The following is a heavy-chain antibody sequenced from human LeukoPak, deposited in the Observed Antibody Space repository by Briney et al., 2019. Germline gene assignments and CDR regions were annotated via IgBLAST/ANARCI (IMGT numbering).Heavy chain of an antibody. V-gene: IGHV1-2*02. D-gene: IGHD1-26*01. CDR1: GYTLTGYY. CDR2: VNPNSGDT. Sequence: ASVTVSCKASGYTLTGYYMHWVRQAPGQGLEWMGCVNPNSGDTNYAQKFQGSVTMTRDTSISTVYMELSRLRSDDTAVYYCARASGSYWWFDSWGQGTLVTVSS. CDR3: ARASGSYWWFDS. J-gene: IGHJ5*01.